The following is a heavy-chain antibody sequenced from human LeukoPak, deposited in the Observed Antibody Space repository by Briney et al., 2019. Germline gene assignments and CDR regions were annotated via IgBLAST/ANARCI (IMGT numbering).Heavy chain of an antibody. CDR3: AKDLDYDSMMLGY. D-gene: IGHD3-22*01. Sequence: GGSLGLSCAASGFTFSSYAMSWVRQAPGKGLEWVSAISGSGGSTYYADSVKGRFTISRDNSKNTLYLQMNSLRAEDTAVYYCAKDLDYDSMMLGYWGQGTLVTISS. J-gene: IGHJ4*02. CDR1: GFTFSSYA. V-gene: IGHV3-23*01. CDR2: ISGSGGST.